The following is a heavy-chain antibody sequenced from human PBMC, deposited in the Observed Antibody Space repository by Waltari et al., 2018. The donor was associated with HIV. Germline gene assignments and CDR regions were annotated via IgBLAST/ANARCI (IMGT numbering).Heavy chain of an antibody. D-gene: IGHD3-3*01. J-gene: IGHJ4*02. CDR3: TRDGLYYDFWSGYPGY. CDR2: IRSKAYGGTT. Sequence: EVQLVESGGGLVQPGRSLRLSCTASGFTFGAYVLRWVRQAPGKGLEWVGFIRSKAYGGTTEYAASVKGRFTISRDDSKSIAYLQMNSLKTEDTAVYYCTRDGLYYDFWSGYPGYWGQGTLVTVSS. CDR1: GFTFGAYV. V-gene: IGHV3-49*04.